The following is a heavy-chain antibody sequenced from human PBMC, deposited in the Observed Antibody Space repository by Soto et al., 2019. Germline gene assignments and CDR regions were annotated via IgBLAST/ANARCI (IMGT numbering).Heavy chain of an antibody. Sequence: SETLSLTCAVYGGSFSDYYWSWIRQPPGKGLEWIGEINHSGSTNYNPSLKSGVTISVDTSKNQFSLTLSSVTAADTAVYYCARGRDFDWLLPIDSWGQGTLVTVSS. CDR3: ARGRDFDWLLPIDS. J-gene: IGHJ4*02. CDR2: INHSGST. V-gene: IGHV4-34*01. CDR1: GGSFSDYY. D-gene: IGHD3-9*01.